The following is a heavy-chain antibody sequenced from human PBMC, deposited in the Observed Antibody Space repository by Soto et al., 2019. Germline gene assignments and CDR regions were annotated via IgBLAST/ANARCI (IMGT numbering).Heavy chain of an antibody. CDR3: ARHIPARHLLVPGSRSWYANWFDP. CDR2: IYYSGST. J-gene: IGHJ5*02. D-gene: IGHD6-13*01. CDR1: GGSISSSSYY. V-gene: IGHV4-39*01. Sequence: DTLSLTCTVSGGSISSSSYYWGWIRQPPGKGLEWIGSIYYSGSTYYNPSLKSRVTISVDTSKNQFSLNLSSVTAADTAVYYCARHIPARHLLVPGSRSWYANWFDPWGQGTRVIVAS.